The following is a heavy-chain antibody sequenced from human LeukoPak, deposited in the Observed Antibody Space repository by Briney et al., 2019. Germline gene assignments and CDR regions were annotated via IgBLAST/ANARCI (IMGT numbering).Heavy chain of an antibody. CDR2: ISSSSYI. D-gene: IGHD3-22*01. V-gene: IGHV3-21*01. CDR1: GFTFSSYS. J-gene: IGHJ4*02. Sequence: GSLRLSCAASGFTFSSYSMNWVRQAPGKGLEWVSSISSSSYIYYADSVKGRFTISRDNAKNSLYLQMNSLRAEDTAVYYCARDGFYYDSSGYSYYFDYWGQGTLVTVSS. CDR3: ARDGFYYDSSGYSYYFDY.